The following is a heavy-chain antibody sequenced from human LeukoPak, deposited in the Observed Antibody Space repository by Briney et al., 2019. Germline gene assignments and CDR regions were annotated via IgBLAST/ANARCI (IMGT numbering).Heavy chain of an antibody. V-gene: IGHV3-11*01. Sequence: TGGSLRLSCAASGFTFDDCYMTWVRQAPGKGLEWVSYISNSGSTIYDADSVKGRFTISRDNAKNSLYLQMNTLRAEDTAVYYCARQHRYCSGGSCYPRVGWFDPWGQGTLVTVSS. CDR1: GFTFDDCY. J-gene: IGHJ5*02. D-gene: IGHD2-15*01. CDR3: ARQHRYCSGGSCYPRVGWFDP. CDR2: ISNSGSTI.